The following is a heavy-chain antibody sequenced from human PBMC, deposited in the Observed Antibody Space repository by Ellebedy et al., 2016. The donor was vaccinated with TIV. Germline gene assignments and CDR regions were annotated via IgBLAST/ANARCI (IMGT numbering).Heavy chain of an antibody. V-gene: IGHV3-9*01. CDR1: GFTFSSYG. D-gene: IGHD2-8*01. J-gene: IGHJ4*02. CDR2: ISWNSGSI. Sequence: SLKISXAASGFTFSSYGMHWVRQAPGKGLEWVSGISWNSGSIGYADSVKGRFTISRDNAKNSLYLQMNSLRPEDTAFYYCAKDKGVNGWVHFDYWGQGTLVTVSS. CDR3: AKDKGVNGWVHFDY.